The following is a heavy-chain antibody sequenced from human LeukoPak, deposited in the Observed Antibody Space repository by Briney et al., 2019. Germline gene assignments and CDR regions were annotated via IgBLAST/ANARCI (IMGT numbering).Heavy chain of an antibody. Sequence: SETLSLTCAVSGGSLNSYYWSWIRQPAGKGLEWIGRIYTSGSTNYNASLKSRVNMSVDTSNNQFSSALDSVADGDTAVFYCAGENSGGYSDFDYWGQGTLVTVSS. J-gene: IGHJ4*02. CDR3: AGENSGGYSDFDY. CDR1: GGSLNSYY. V-gene: IGHV4-4*07. D-gene: IGHD1-26*01. CDR2: IYTSGST.